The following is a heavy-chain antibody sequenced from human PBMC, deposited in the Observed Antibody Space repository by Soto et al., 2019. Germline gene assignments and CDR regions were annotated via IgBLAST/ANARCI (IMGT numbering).Heavy chain of an antibody. CDR3: ARDERYSSGWYDETGYYCGMDV. D-gene: IGHD6-19*01. V-gene: IGHV3-48*03. CDR1: GFTFSSYE. Sequence: EVQLVESGGGLVQPGGSLRLSCAASGFTFSSYEMNWVRQAPGKGLEWVSYISSSGSTIYYADSVKGRFTISRDNAKNSLYLQMNSLRAEDTAVYYCARDERYSSGWYDETGYYCGMDVWGQGTTVTVSS. CDR2: ISSSGSTI. J-gene: IGHJ6*02.